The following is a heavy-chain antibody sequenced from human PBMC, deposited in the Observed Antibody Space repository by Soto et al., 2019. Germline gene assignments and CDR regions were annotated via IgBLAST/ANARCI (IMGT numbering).Heavy chain of an antibody. V-gene: IGHV3-23*01. CDR1: GFNFRNYG. CDR2: IVGIGDTA. CDR3: AKDYDYGDSLPFDY. Sequence: EVQLLEAGGGLVHPGGSLRLSCAASGFNFRNYGMSWVRQAPGKGLEWLSAIVGIGDTAYYADSVRGRFTISRDNSKNTLYLQLNDLGAEDTAIYHCAKDYDYGDSLPFDYWGQGTLVTVSS. J-gene: IGHJ4*02. D-gene: IGHD4-17*01.